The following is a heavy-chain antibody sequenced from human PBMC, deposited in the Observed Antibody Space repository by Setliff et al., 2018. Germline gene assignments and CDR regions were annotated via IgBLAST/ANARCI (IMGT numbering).Heavy chain of an antibody. J-gene: IGHJ4*02. CDR1: GGSFSGYY. Sequence: SETLSLTCTVYGGSFSGYYWSWIRQPPGKGLEWIGSIYYSGSTYYNPSLKSRVTISVDTSKNQFSLKLSSVTAADTAVYYCARRETYYNFWSGYYAYWGQGTLVTVSS. V-gene: IGHV4-34*01. CDR3: ARRETYYNFWSGYYAY. D-gene: IGHD3-3*01. CDR2: IYYSGST.